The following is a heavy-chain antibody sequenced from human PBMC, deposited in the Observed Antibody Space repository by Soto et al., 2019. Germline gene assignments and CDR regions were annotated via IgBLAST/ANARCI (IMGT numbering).Heavy chain of an antibody. V-gene: IGHV4-34*01. Sequence: SETLSLTCAVYGGSSSGYYWSWIRQSPGRGLEWIGEISHGGSTNYNPSFESRATVSLDTSKKQFSLKLCSVTAADTAVYYRANVPDVWGQGTTVTVSS. D-gene: IGHD2-2*01. CDR2: ISHGGST. CDR1: GGSSSGYY. J-gene: IGHJ6*02. CDR3: ANVPDV.